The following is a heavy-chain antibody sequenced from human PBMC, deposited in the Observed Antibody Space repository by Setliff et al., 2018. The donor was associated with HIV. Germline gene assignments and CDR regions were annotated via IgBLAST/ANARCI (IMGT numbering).Heavy chain of an antibody. V-gene: IGHV3-21*01. D-gene: IGHD2-15*01. CDR3: ARAPDIVAVVARNYYYYYYMDV. Sequence: GGSLRLSCAASGFTFSSYSMNWVRQAPGKGLEWVSSISSSSSYIYYADSVKGRFTISRDNAKNSLYLQMNSLRAEDTAVYYCARAPDIVAVVARNYYYYYYMDVWGKGTTVTV. CDR1: GFTFSSYS. J-gene: IGHJ6*03. CDR2: ISSSSSYI.